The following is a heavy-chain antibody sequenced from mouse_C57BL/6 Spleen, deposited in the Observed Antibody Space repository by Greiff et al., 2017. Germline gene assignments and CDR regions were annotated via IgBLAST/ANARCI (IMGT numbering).Heavy chain of an antibody. J-gene: IGHJ3*01. CDR2: ISRGGDYI. Sequence: EVQVVESGEGLVKPGGSLKLSCAASGFTFSSYAMSWVRQTPEKRLEWVAYISRGGDYIYYADTVKGRFTISRDNARNTLYLQMSSLKSEDTAMYYCARGITTVVEKGFAYWGQGTLVTVSA. CDR1: GFTFSSYA. CDR3: ARGITTVVEKGFAY. D-gene: IGHD1-1*01. V-gene: IGHV5S21*01.